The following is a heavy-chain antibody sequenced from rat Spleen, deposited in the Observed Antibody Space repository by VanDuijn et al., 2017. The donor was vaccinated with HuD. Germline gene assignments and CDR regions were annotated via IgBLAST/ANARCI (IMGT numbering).Heavy chain of an antibody. CDR2: ISYEGSST. J-gene: IGHJ2*01. Sequence: EVQLVESGGGLVQPGRSMKLSCAASGFTFSDYYMAWVRQAPKKGLEWVASISYEGSSTYYGDSVKGRFTISRDNAKSTRYLQMNSLRSEDTATYYCARQGYYGSEWYFDYWGQGVMVTVSS. CDR3: ARQGYYGSEWYFDY. CDR1: GFTFSDYY. D-gene: IGHD1-6*01. V-gene: IGHV5-22*01.